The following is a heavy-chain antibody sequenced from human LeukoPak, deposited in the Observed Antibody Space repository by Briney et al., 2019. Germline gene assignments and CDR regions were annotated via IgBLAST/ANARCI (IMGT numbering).Heavy chain of an antibody. CDR2: MSYTATT. CDR3: VRDGRGFYNGSPGVNP. J-gene: IGHJ5*02. CDR1: GGSIGTSSYY. D-gene: IGHD3-3*01. Sequence: SETLSLTCTVSGGSIGTSSYYWGWIRQRPGKGREGMGSMSYTATTFYNPSLQSRVSLSVDSSKNQFSLRLTSVTAAETAVYYCVRDGRGFYNGSPGVNPWGQGALVTVSS. V-gene: IGHV4-39*07.